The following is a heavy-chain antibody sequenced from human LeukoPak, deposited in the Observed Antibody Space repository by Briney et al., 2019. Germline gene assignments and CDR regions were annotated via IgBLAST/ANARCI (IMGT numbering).Heavy chain of an antibody. Sequence: SETLSLTCTVSGGSISSYYWSWIRQPPGKGLEWIGYIYYSGSTYYNPSLKSRVTISVDTSKNQFSLKLSSVTAADTAVYYCARGATAMPDYWGQGTLVTVSS. D-gene: IGHD5-18*01. V-gene: IGHV4-30-4*08. CDR1: GGSISSYY. CDR2: IYYSGST. J-gene: IGHJ4*02. CDR3: ARGATAMPDY.